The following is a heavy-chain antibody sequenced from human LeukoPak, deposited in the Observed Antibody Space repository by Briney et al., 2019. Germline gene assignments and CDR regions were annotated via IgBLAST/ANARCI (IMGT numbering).Heavy chain of an antibody. CDR3: ARATRGVVTGTWFDP. J-gene: IGHJ5*02. CDR2: ISYDGSNK. Sequence: PGRSLRLSCVASGFTFSSYAMHWVRQAPGKGLEWVAVISYDGSNKYYADSVKGRFTISRDNSKNTLYLQMNSLRAEDTAVYYCARATRGVVTGTWFDPWGQGTLVTVSS. D-gene: IGHD2-21*02. CDR1: GFTFSSYA. V-gene: IGHV3-30*04.